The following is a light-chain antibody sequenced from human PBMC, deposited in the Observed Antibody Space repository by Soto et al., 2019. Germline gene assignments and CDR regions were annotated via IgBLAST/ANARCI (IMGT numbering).Light chain of an antibody. Sequence: EKVMTQSPATLSVSPGERVTLSCRASQSVSSNLAWYQHKPGQAPRLLIYNTSTRATGIPARFSGSGSGTEFTLTISSLQSEDSAVYYCQQYNDWPRTFGQGTKVEIK. CDR2: NTS. CDR1: QSVSSN. V-gene: IGKV3-15*01. CDR3: QQYNDWPRT. J-gene: IGKJ1*01.